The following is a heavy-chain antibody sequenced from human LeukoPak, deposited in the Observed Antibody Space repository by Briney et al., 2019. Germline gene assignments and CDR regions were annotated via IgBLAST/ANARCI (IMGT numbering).Heavy chain of an antibody. D-gene: IGHD3-3*01. CDR3: AKGGRFLEWLLFDY. V-gene: IGHV3-21*01. CDR1: GFTFSSYS. J-gene: IGHJ4*02. CDR2: ISSSSSYI. Sequence: GGSLRLPCAASGFTFSSYSMNWVRQAPGKGLEWVSSISSSSSYIYYADSVKGRFTISRDNAKKSLYLQMNSLRAEDTAVYYCAKGGRFLEWLLFDYWGQGTLVTVSS.